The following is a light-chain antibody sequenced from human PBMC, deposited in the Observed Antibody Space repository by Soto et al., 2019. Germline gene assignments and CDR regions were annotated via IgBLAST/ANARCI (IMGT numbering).Light chain of an antibody. CDR2: DNY. CDR1: SSNIGVNF. Sequence: QSVLTQPPSVSAAPGQTVTISCSGSSSNIGVNFVSWYQQLPGTAPKLLIYDNYKRPSGIPDRFSGSKSGTSATLGISGLQTGDEADYYCASWDGALDNVLFGGGTKVTVL. CDR3: ASWDGALDNVL. J-gene: IGLJ2*01. V-gene: IGLV1-51*01.